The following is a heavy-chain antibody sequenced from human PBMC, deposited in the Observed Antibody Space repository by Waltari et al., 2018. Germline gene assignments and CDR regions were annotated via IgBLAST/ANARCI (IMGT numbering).Heavy chain of an antibody. Sequence: QVQLQESGPGLVKPSETLSLTCTVSGGSISSHYWSWIRQPPGKGLEWIGYIYYSGSTNYNPSLKSRVTISVDTSKNQFSLKLSSVTAADTAVYYCARAPRQCGGDCYSGDYWGQGTLVTVSS. CDR2: IYYSGST. CDR1: GGSISSHY. D-gene: IGHD2-21*01. CDR3: ARAPRQCGGDCYSGDY. V-gene: IGHV4-59*11. J-gene: IGHJ4*02.